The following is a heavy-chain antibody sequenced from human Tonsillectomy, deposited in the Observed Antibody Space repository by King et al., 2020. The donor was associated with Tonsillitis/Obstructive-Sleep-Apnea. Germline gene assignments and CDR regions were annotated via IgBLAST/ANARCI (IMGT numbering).Heavy chain of an antibody. V-gene: IGHV3-21*01. J-gene: IGHJ6*03. CDR2: ISGDGGYI. CDR1: GFSFSAYA. D-gene: IGHD3-10*01. Sequence: VQLVESGGGLVKPGGSLRLSCAASGFSFSAYAMTLVRRAPGKGLEWVSSISGDGGYIYYADSVRGRFTISSDNAKNSLYLQMDSLRAEDTAVYYCARPSYGSGVYYYFYMDVWGKGTTVAVS. CDR3: ARPSYGSGVYYYFYMDV.